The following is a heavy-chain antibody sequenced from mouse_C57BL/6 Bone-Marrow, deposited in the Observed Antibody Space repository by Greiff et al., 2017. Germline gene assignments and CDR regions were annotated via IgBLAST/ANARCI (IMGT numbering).Heavy chain of an antibody. V-gene: IGHV1-59*01. J-gene: IGHJ3*01. CDR1: GYTFTSYW. Sequence: QVQLQQPGAELVRPGTSVKLSCKASGYTFTSYWMHWVKQRPGQGLEWIGVIDPSDSYTNYTQKFKGKATLTVDTSSSTAYMQLSSLTSEDSAVYYGARGYYGSSWFAYWGQGTLVTVSA. CDR3: ARGYYGSSWFAY. CDR2: IDPSDSYT. D-gene: IGHD1-1*01.